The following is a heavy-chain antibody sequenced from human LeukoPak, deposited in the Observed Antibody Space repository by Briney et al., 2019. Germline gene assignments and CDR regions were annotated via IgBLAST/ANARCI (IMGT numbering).Heavy chain of an antibody. CDR2: IYPGDSDT. CDR3: ARAITGTDRLVDY. V-gene: IGHV5-51*01. CDR1: GYSFTSYW. Sequence: GESLKISCEGSGYSFTSYWIGWVRQMPGKGLEWVGIIYPGDSDTRYSPSFQGQVTILADKSISTAYLQWSSLKASDTAMYYCARAITGTDRLVDYWGQGTLVTVSS. D-gene: IGHD1-20*01. J-gene: IGHJ4*02.